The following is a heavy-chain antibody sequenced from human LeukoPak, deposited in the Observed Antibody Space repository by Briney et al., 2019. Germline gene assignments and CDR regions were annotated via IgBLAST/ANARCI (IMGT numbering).Heavy chain of an antibody. CDR3: ARVPSQVGSPWLFDY. V-gene: IGHV3-23*01. Sequence: PGGSLRLSCAASGFTFSSYVMSWVRLAPGKGLEWVSTIGGSGVTAYYADSMQGRFTISRDNSKNTLYLQMSSLRAEDTAVYYCARVPSQVGSPWLFDYWGQGSLVTASS. J-gene: IGHJ4*02. D-gene: IGHD3-9*01. CDR2: IGGSGVTA. CDR1: GFTFSSYV.